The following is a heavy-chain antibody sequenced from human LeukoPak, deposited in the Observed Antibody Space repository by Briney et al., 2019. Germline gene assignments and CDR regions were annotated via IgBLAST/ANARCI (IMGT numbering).Heavy chain of an antibody. V-gene: IGHV3-53*01. CDR3: ARGKVYYYYDY. Sequence: GGSLRLSCVASGFPVRSNYMTWVRQAPGKGLEWVSVLHSSGDTYYADSVKGRFTISRDDSKNTLYLQMSSLRAGDTAVYYCARGKVYYYYDYWGQGTLVTVSS. CDR1: GFPVRSNY. D-gene: IGHD5-12*01. CDR2: LHSSGDT. J-gene: IGHJ4*02.